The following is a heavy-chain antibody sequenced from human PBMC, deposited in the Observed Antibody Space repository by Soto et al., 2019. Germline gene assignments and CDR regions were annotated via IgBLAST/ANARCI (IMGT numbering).Heavy chain of an antibody. V-gene: IGHV1-18*01. Sequence: ASVKVSCKTSGYTFSDYGLAWLRQTPGQRPEWMGWVSTYNTNTNYAQKFQGRVTMTTDTSTTTTSMELRSLRSDDTAVYYCARELDTDSSAYYSFAYWGQGTLVTVSS. CDR1: GYTFSDYG. CDR2: VSTYNTNT. CDR3: ARELDTDSSAYYSFAY. J-gene: IGHJ4*02. D-gene: IGHD3-22*01.